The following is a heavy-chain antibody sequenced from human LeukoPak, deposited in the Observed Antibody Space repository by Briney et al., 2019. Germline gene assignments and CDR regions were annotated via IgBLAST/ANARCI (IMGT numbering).Heavy chain of an antibody. CDR3: AREYGSGSYYREYYFDY. CDR1: GGSISSGGYY. D-gene: IGHD3-10*01. Sequence: SETLSLTCTVSGGSISSGGYYWSWIRQHPGKGLEWIGYIYYSGSTYYNPSLKSRVTISVDTSKNQSSLKLSSVTAADTAVYYCAREYGSGSYYREYYFDYWGQGTLVTVSS. V-gene: IGHV4-31*03. J-gene: IGHJ4*02. CDR2: IYYSGST.